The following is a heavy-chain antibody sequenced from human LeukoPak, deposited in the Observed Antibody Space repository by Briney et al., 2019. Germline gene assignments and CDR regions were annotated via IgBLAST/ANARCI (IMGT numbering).Heavy chain of an antibody. J-gene: IGHJ4*02. CDR3: AREGAYGDFEY. V-gene: IGHV1-18*01. CDR1: GYTFNRYG. D-gene: IGHD4-17*01. Sequence: GASVKVSCKASGYTFNRYGISWVRQAPGQSLEWMGWISAYNGNTNYAQKVQGRVTMTTNPSTSTAYMELRSLRSDDTAVYYCAREGAYGDFEYWGQGTLVTVSS. CDR2: ISAYNGNT.